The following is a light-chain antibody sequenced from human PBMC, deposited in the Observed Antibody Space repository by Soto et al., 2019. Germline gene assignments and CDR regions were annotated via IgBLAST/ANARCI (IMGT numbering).Light chain of an antibody. V-gene: IGLV2-11*01. CDR1: SSDVGGYNY. CDR3: CSYAGSYTHYV. Sequence: QSALTQPRSVSGSPGQSITISCTGTSSDVGGYNYVSWYRQHPGKAPKLMIYDVSKRPSGVPDRFSGSKSGNTASLTISGLQAEYAADFFCCSYAGSYTHYVFGTGTKVTV. J-gene: IGLJ1*01. CDR2: DVS.